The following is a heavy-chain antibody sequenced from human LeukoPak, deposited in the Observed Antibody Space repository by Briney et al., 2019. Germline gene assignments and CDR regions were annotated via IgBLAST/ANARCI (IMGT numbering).Heavy chain of an antibody. Sequence: GASVKVSCKASGYTFSSYYMHWVRQARGQGLEWMAIINPSGGSTSYAQKFQGRVTMTRDTSTSTVYMELSSLRSEDTAVYYCARDPRPSYESGGFYYPGDYWGQGTLVTVSS. J-gene: IGHJ4*02. CDR1: GYTFSSYY. CDR3: ARDPRPSYESGGFYYPGDY. D-gene: IGHD3-22*01. CDR2: INPSGGST. V-gene: IGHV1-46*01.